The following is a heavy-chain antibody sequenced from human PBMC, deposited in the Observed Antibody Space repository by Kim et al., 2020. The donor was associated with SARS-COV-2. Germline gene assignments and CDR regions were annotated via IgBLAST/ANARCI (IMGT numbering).Heavy chain of an antibody. V-gene: IGHV4-34*01. D-gene: IGHD1-26*01. CDR2: INHSGST. Sequence: SETLSLTCAVYGGSFSGYYWSWIRQPPGKGLEWIGEINHSGSTNYNPSLKSRVTISVDTSKNQFSLKLSSVTAADTAVYYCAPIVGAFRPWGQGTLVTVSS. CDR3: APIVGAFRP. CDR1: GGSFSGYY. J-gene: IGHJ5*02.